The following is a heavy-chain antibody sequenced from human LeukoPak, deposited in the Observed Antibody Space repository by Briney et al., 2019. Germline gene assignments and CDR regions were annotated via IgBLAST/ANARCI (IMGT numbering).Heavy chain of an antibody. V-gene: IGHV3-30*02. Sequence: QSGGSLRLSCAASGFTFGSYGMHWVRQAPGKGLEWVAFIRYDGSNKYYADSVKGRFTISRDNSKNTLYLQMNSLRAEDTAVYYCAKDSFFKGRGAPFDYWGQGTLVTVSS. CDR3: AKDSFFKGRGAPFDY. J-gene: IGHJ4*02. D-gene: IGHD3-10*01. CDR2: IRYDGSNK. CDR1: GFTFGSYG.